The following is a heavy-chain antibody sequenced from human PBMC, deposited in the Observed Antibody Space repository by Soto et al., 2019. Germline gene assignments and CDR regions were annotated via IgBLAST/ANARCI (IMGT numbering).Heavy chain of an antibody. CDR2: INRDGSTT. CDR1: GFTFSTCW. J-gene: IGHJ6*03. D-gene: IGHD6-19*01. Sequence: SLRLSCAASGFTFSTCWMNWVRQAPGEGLVWVARINRDGSTTTYADSVKGRFTISRDNAKNSLYLQMNSLRVEDTAVYYCARLPLSSGWYYYMDVWGKGTTVTVSS. V-gene: IGHV3-74*03. CDR3: ARLPLSSGWYYYMDV.